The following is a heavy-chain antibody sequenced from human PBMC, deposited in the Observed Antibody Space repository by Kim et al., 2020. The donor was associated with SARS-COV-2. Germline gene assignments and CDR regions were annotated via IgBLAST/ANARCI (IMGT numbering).Heavy chain of an antibody. Sequence: GGSLRLSCAASGFTFSSYAMSWVRQAPGKGLEWVSAISGSGGSTYYADSVKGRFTISRDNSKNTLYLQMNSLRAEDTAVYYCAKFQNWNYEDYYYYYGMDVWGQGTTVTVSS. CDR3: AKFQNWNYEDYYYYYGMDV. J-gene: IGHJ6*02. D-gene: IGHD1-7*01. V-gene: IGHV3-23*01. CDR2: ISGSGGST. CDR1: GFTFSSYA.